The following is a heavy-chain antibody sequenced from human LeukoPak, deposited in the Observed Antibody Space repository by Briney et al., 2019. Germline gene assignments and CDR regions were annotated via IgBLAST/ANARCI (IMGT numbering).Heavy chain of an antibody. CDR3: ARGIYYYDSSGYDDAFDI. J-gene: IGHJ3*02. CDR2: ISYDGSNK. Sequence: PGGSLRLSCAASGFTFSSYAMHWVRQAPGKGLGWVAVISYDGSNKYYADSVKGRFTISRDNSKNTLYLQMNSLRAEDTAVYYCARGIYYYDSSGYDDAFDIWGQGTMVTVSS. V-gene: IGHV3-30-3*01. CDR1: GFTFSSYA. D-gene: IGHD3-22*01.